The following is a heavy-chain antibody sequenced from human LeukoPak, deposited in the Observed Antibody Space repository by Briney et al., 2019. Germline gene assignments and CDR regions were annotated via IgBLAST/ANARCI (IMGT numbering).Heavy chain of an antibody. D-gene: IGHD4-23*01. V-gene: IGHV3-49*04. J-gene: IGHJ4*02. CDR1: GFTFGDYA. CDR2: IRSKAYGGTA. Sequence: GGSLRLSCTASGFTFGDYAMSWVRQAPGKGLEWVGFIRSKAYGGTADYAASVKGRFTILRDDSKSIAYLQMNSLKTEDTAVYYCTRNSPLDYWGQGNLVTVSS. CDR3: TRNSPLDY.